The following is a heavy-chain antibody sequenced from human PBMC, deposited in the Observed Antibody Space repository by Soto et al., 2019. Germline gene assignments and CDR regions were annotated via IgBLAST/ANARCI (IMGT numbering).Heavy chain of an antibody. Sequence: SETLSLTCSVSGGSISSYYWSWIRQPPGKGLEWIGYIYYSGSTNYNPSLKSRVTISVDTSKNQFSLKLSSVTAADTAVYYCAGGGLRYFARGYNWFGPWGQETMVSVSS. J-gene: IGHJ5*02. V-gene: IGHV4-59*12. CDR3: AGGGLRYFARGYNWFGP. CDR1: GGSISSYY. CDR2: IYYSGST. D-gene: IGHD3-9*01.